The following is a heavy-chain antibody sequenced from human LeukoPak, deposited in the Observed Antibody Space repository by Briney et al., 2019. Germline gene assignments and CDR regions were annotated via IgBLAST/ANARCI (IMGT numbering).Heavy chain of an antibody. J-gene: IGHJ6*03. D-gene: IGHD3-16*02. Sequence: GGSLRLSCAASGFTFSSYAMHWVRQAPGKGLEWVAFIRYDGKKTYYADSAKGRFTISRDNSKNTLYLEMNSLRAEDTAVFYCAKDGVILAPGIYWYMDVWGRGTTVTVSS. CDR2: IRYDGKKT. V-gene: IGHV3-30*02. CDR1: GFTFSSYA. CDR3: AKDGVILAPGIYWYMDV.